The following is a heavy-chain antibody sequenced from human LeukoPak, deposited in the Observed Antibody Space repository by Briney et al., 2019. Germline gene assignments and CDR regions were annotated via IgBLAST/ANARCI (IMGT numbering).Heavy chain of an antibody. J-gene: IGHJ4*02. Sequence: ASVKVSCKVSGYTFTDYYMHWVQQAPGKGLEWMGLVDPEDGETIYAEKFQGRVTMTADTSTDTAYMELSSLRSEDTAVYYCTLGTNLDYWGQGTLVTVSS. CDR2: VDPEDGET. CDR1: GYTFTDYY. V-gene: IGHV1-69-2*01. CDR3: TLGTNLDY.